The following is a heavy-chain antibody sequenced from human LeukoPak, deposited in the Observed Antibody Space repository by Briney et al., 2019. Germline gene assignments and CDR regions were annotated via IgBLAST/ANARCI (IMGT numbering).Heavy chain of an antibody. CDR2: IYYSGST. D-gene: IGHD3-10*01. V-gene: IGHV4-39*01. Sequence: SQTLSLTCTVSGGSISSGSYYWGWIRQPPGKGLEWIGSIYYSGSTYYNPSLKSRVTISVDTSKNQFSLKLSSVTAADTAVYYCARRGDERTFDYWGQGTLVTVSS. CDR3: ARRGDERTFDY. CDR1: GGSISSGSYY. J-gene: IGHJ4*01.